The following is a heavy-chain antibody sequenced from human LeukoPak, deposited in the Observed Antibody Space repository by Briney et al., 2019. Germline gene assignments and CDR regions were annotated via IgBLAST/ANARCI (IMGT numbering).Heavy chain of an antibody. CDR3: ARDARSSGSYYRPLDY. Sequence: SETLSLTCAVSGYSISSGFYWGWIRQPPGKGLEWIGSIYHSGSTYYNPSLESRVTISVDTSKNQFSLMLNSATAVDTAVYYCARDARSSGSYYRPLDYWGQGTLVTVSS. J-gene: IGHJ4*02. CDR1: GYSISSGFY. CDR2: IYHSGST. D-gene: IGHD3-10*01. V-gene: IGHV4-38-2*02.